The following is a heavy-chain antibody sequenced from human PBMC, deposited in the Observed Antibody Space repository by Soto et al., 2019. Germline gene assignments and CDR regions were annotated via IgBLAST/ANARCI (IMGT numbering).Heavy chain of an antibody. CDR3: ARSKLEGREPAYYYGMDV. CDR1: GGSISSSGYS. CDR2: IYHSGST. D-gene: IGHD1-1*01. J-gene: IGHJ6*02. V-gene: IGHV4-30-2*01. Sequence: QLQLQESGSGLVKPSQTLSLTCAVSGGSISSSGYSWSWIRQPPGKGLEWIGYIYHSGSTYYNPSLKSRVTISVDRSKNQFSLKLSSVTAADTAVYYCARSKLEGREPAYYYGMDVWGQGTTVTVSS.